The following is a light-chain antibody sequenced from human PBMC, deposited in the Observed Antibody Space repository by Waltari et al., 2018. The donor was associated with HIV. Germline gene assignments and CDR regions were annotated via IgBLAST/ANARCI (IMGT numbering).Light chain of an antibody. V-gene: IGLV2-14*03. CDR1: SIDIFNYNY. J-gene: IGLJ2*01. Sequence: QSALTQPASVSGSPGQSITISCTGASIDIFNYNYFSWYQQHPAKAPKLIIYDVTSRPSGVSNRFSASKSGNTASLTISGLQADDEADYYCSSYTNNNTLIFGGGTKLTVL. CDR2: DVT. CDR3: SSYTNNNTLI.